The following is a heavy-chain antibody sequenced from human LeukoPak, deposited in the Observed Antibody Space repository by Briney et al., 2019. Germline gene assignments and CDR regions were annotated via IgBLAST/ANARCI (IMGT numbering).Heavy chain of an antibody. CDR2: INSDGSST. CDR1: GFTFSSYW. CDR3: ARTGIAARPTVWFDP. J-gene: IGHJ5*02. D-gene: IGHD6-6*01. V-gene: IGHV3-74*01. Sequence: GGSLRLSCAASGFTFSSYWMHWVRQAPGKGLVWVSHINSDGSSTNYADSVKGRFTISRDNAKNTLYLQMNSLRAEDTAVYYCARTGIAARPTVWFDPWGQGTLVTVSS.